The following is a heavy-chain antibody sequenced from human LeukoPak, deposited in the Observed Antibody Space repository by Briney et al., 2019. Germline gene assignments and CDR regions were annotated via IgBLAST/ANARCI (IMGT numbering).Heavy chain of an antibody. J-gene: IGHJ5*01. CDR1: GGSISSGGYS. D-gene: IGHD3-10*01. V-gene: IGHV4-30-2*01. CDR3: ARGSGNYGSGKGKFDS. Sequence: PSQTLSLTCAVSGGSISSGGYSWSWIRQPPGKGLEWIGYIYHSGSTYYNPSLKSRVTISVDRSKNQFSLKLSSVTAADTAVYYCARGSGNYGSGKGKFDSWGQGTLVTVSS. CDR2: IYHSGST.